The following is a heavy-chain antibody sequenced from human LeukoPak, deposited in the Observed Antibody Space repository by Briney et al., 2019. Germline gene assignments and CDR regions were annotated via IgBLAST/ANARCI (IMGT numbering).Heavy chain of an antibody. CDR2: MYYSGST. CDR3: ARHHFGGIYNAFDI. D-gene: IGHD4-23*01. CDR1: GGSISSYY. Sequence: SEPLSITCTVSGGSISSYYWGWIRQPPGKGLEWIGRMYYSGSTYHNPSLKSRVTISVDTSKNQFSLNLSSVTAADTAVYYCARHHFGGIYNAFDIWGQGTMVTVSS. V-gene: IGHV4-39*01. J-gene: IGHJ3*02.